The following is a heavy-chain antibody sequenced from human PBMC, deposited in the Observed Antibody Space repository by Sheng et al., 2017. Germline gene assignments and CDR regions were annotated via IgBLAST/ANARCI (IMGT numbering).Heavy chain of an antibody. D-gene: IGHD3-10*01. J-gene: IGHJ6*02. V-gene: IGHV3-23*04. CDR2: LSGSGDST. CDR3: AKQLYGYYYYGLEV. Sequence: EVQLVDSGGGLVQPGGSLRLSCAASGFIFSNYAMSWVRQAPGKGLEWVSSLSGSGDSTFYADSVKGRFIISRDNSKNMVDLQMNSLRAEDTAVYYCAKQLYGYYYYGLEVWGQGTTVTVSS. CDR1: GFIFSNYA.